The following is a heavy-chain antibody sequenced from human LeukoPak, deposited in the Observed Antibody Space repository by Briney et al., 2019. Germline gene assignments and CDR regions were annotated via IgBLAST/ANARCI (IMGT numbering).Heavy chain of an antibody. CDR2: IRPYNDDT. J-gene: IGHJ4*02. CDR1: GYSFTDYT. V-gene: IGHV1-18*01. CDR3: ARGKPGDY. Sequence: ASAKDSCKASGYSFTDYTVTWVRQAPGQGLEGKGWIRPYNDDTNYAQKLQGRVTMTTDTTTSTAYMELRSLRSDDTAVYYCARGKPGDYWGQGTLVTVSS. D-gene: IGHD7-27*01.